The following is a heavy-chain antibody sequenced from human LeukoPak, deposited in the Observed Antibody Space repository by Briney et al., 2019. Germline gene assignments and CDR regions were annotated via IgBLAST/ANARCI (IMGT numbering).Heavy chain of an antibody. J-gene: IGHJ4*02. D-gene: IGHD3-22*01. CDR2: VYYSGST. CDR1: GGSISSSSYY. CDR3: ARLTGDSTYYYDSSAYYFDY. Sequence: SETLSLTCTVSGGSISSSSYYWGWIRQPPGKGLEWIGSVYYSGSTYYNPSLKSRVTISVDTSKNQFSLNLSSVTAADTAVYYCARLTGDSTYYYDSSAYYFDYWGQGTLVTVSS. V-gene: IGHV4-39*07.